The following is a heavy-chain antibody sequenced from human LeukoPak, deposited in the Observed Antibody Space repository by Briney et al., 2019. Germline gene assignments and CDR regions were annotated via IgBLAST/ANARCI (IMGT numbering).Heavy chain of an antibody. V-gene: IGHV5-51*01. CDR2: IYPGDSDT. CDR1: GYSFTSYW. D-gene: IGHD3-10*01. Sequence: GESLKISCKGSGYSFTSYWIGWVRQMPGKGLERMGIIYPGDSDTRYSPSFQGQVTISADKSISTAYLQWSSLKASDTAMYYCARLLGFGELLYGFDYWGQGTLVTVSS. J-gene: IGHJ4*02. CDR3: ARLLGFGELLYGFDY.